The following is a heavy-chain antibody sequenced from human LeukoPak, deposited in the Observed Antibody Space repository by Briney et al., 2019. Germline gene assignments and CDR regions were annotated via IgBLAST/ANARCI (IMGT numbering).Heavy chain of an antibody. CDR2: IRFDGSST. Sequence: GGSLRLSCAASGFTFSSYSMNWVRQAPGKGLEWVAFIRFDGSSTDYADSVKGRFTISRDNSKNTLFLQLNSLRPDDTGVYFCAKPSGNCVDYWGQGTLVTVSS. D-gene: IGHD1-26*01. V-gene: IGHV3-30*02. CDR1: GFTFSSYS. CDR3: AKPSGNCVDY. J-gene: IGHJ4*02.